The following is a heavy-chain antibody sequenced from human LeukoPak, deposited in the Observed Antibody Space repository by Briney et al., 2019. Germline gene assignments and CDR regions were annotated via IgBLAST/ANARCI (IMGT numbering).Heavy chain of an antibody. Sequence: GASLRLSCAASGFTFSNYAMSWVRQAPGKGLEWVSAITGSGGNTYYADSVKGRFTISRDNSKNTLYLQMNSLRAEDTAVYYCAKWGDFDVLTGYYVPDFWGQGALVTVSS. CDR1: GFTFSNYA. D-gene: IGHD3-9*01. V-gene: IGHV3-23*01. CDR3: AKWGDFDVLTGYYVPDF. CDR2: ITGSGGNT. J-gene: IGHJ4*02.